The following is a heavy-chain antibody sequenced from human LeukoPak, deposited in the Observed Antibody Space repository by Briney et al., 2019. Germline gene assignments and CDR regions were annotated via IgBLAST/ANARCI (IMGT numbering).Heavy chain of an antibody. CDR3: ASLLWYFDL. CDR1: GYSISSGYY. V-gene: IGHV4-38-2*01. Sequence: PSETLSLICAVSGYSISSGYYWGWIRQPPGKGLEWIGSIYHSGSTYYNPSLESRVTISVDTSKNQFSLKLSSVTAADTAVYYCASLLWYFDLWGRGTLVTVSS. J-gene: IGHJ2*01. CDR2: IYHSGST.